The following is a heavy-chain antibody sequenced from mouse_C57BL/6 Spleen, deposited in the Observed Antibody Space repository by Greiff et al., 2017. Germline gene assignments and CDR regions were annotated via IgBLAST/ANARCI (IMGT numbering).Heavy chain of an antibody. D-gene: IGHD2-3*01. CDR3: ARSGDGYYLDY. CDR1: GYTFTSYW. V-gene: IGHV1-52*01. Sequence: VQLQQPGAELVRPGSSVKLSCKASGYTFTSYWMHWVKQRPIQGLEWIGNIDPSDSETHYNQKFKDKATLTVDKSSSTAYMQLSSLTSEDSAVYYCARSGDGYYLDYWGQGTTLTVSS. CDR2: IDPSDSET. J-gene: IGHJ2*01.